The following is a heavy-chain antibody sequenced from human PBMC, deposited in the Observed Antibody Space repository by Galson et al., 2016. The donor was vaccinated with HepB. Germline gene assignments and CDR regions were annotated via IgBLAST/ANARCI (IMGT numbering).Heavy chain of an antibody. V-gene: IGHV3-23*01. Sequence: SLRLSCAASGFTFSSYAMNWVRQAPGKGLEWVSSISGDGAPYYVDSMKGRFTISRDNSKDTPYLQMISLRAEDTAVYYCARDRGFYSSTWDWGQGTLVTVSS. D-gene: IGHD2-2*01. J-gene: IGHJ4*02. CDR2: ISGDGAP. CDR1: GFTFSSYA. CDR3: ARDRGFYSSTWD.